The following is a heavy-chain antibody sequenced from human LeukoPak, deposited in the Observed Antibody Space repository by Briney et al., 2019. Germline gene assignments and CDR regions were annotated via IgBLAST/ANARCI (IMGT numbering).Heavy chain of an antibody. J-gene: IGHJ3*02. Sequence: GGSLRLSCAASGLTFSSYAMSWVRQAPGKGLEWVSAISGSGGSTYYADSVKGRFTISRDNSKNTLYLQMNSLRAEDTAVYYCATQRYYVDAFDIWGQGTMVTVSS. CDR3: ATQRYYVDAFDI. D-gene: IGHD3-22*01. CDR2: ISGSGGST. V-gene: IGHV3-23*01. CDR1: GLTFSSYA.